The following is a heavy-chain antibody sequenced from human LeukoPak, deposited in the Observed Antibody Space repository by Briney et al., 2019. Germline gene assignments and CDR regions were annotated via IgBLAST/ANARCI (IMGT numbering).Heavy chain of an antibody. CDR1: GAPISRFY. V-gene: IGHV4-4*09. D-gene: IGHD6-19*01. CDR2: IYNGVPT. Sequence: SETLSLTCTASGAPISRFYWNWVRQPPGKGLEWIGNIYNGVPTFFNPSLKSRVTLSVDTSKTQFSLQLASVTAADTAVYYCVQTTGWPGFDYCGQGILVTVSS. J-gene: IGHJ4*02. CDR3: VQTTGWPGFDY.